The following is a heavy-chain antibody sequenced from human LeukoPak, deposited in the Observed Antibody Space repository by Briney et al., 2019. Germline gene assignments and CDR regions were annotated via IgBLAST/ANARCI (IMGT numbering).Heavy chain of an antibody. D-gene: IGHD6-13*01. CDR2: ISWNSGSI. J-gene: IGHJ5*02. CDR3: AKDGGSSWHGTNWFDP. V-gene: IGHV3-9*01. Sequence: GGSLRLSCAASGFTFDDYAMHWVRQAPGMGLEWVSGISWNSGSIGYADSVKGRFTISRDNAKNSLYLQMNSLRAEDTALYYCAKDGGSSWHGTNWFDPWGQGTLVTVSS. CDR1: GFTFDDYA.